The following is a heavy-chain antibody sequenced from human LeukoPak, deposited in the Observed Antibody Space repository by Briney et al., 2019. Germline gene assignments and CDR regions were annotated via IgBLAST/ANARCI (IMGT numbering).Heavy chain of an antibody. V-gene: IGHV4-61*02. J-gene: IGHJ4*02. Sequence: SQTLSLTCTVSGGSISSGSYYWSWIRQPAGKGLEWIGRIYTSGSTNYNPSLKSRVTISVDTSKNQFSLKLSSVTAADTAVYYCARTTYYDFWSGYRRYYFDYWGQGTLVTVSS. CDR1: GGSISSGSYY. CDR2: IYTSGST. D-gene: IGHD3-3*01. CDR3: ARTTYYDFWSGYRRYYFDY.